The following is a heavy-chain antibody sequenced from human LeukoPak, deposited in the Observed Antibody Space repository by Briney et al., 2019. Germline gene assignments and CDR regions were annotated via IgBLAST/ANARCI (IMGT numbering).Heavy chain of an antibody. CDR3: AREGSSGYYPY. V-gene: IGHV3-74*01. Sequence: GGSLRLSCAASGFTLSNHWMHWVRQAPGKGLVWVSRISGDEIWTSYADSVKGRFIISRDNSKNTVYLQMNSLRDEDTAVYYCAREGSSGYYPYWGQGILVTVSS. J-gene: IGHJ4*02. D-gene: IGHD3-22*01. CDR2: ISGDEIWT. CDR1: GFTLSNHW.